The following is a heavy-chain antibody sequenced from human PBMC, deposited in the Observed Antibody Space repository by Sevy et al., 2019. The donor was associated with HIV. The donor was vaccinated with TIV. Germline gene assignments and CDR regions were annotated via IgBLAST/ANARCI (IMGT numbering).Heavy chain of an antibody. CDR2: IIPIISTP. Sequence: ASVKVSCKASGGTFSSYAISWVRQAPGQGLEWMGQIIPIISTPTYARKFQGRLSFTADEASGTAYMELSGLRSEDTAVYYCTREGDGYNYVSWFDPWGQRTLVTVSS. CDR1: GGTFSSYA. J-gene: IGHJ5*02. D-gene: IGHD5-12*01. CDR3: TREGDGYNYVSWFDP. V-gene: IGHV1-69*13.